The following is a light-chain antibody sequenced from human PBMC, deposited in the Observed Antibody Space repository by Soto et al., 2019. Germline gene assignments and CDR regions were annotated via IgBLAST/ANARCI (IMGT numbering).Light chain of an antibody. V-gene: IGKV1-39*01. CDR3: QQSYSTPLT. CDR2: AAS. CDR1: QSISSY. J-gene: IGKJ4*01. Sequence: DIQMTQSPSSLSASVGDRVTITCRASQSISSYLNWYQQKPGKAPKLLIYAASSLQSGVPSRFSGSGSGTDFTVTISSLQPEDFATYYCQQSYSTPLTFGGGTNVDIK.